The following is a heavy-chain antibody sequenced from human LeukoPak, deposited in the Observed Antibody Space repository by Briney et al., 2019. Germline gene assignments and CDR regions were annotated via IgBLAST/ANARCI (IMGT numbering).Heavy chain of an antibody. J-gene: IGHJ3*02. V-gene: IGHV3-48*04. Sequence: GWSLRLSCAASGFTFSSYSMNWVRQAPGKGLEWVSYISSSSSTIYYADSVKGRFTISRDNAKNSLYLQMNSLRAEDTAVYYCARDIVVVPAAPTAFDIWGQGTMVTVSS. D-gene: IGHD2-2*01. CDR3: ARDIVVVPAAPTAFDI. CDR2: ISSSSSTI. CDR1: GFTFSSYS.